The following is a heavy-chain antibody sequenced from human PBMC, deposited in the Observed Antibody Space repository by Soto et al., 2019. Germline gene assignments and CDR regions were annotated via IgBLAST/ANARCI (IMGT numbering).Heavy chain of an antibody. CDR1: GGTFSSYA. CDR2: IIPIFGTA. D-gene: IGHD3-22*01. V-gene: IGHV1-69*13. CDR3: AIVYYDSSGYYFKPYYYGMDV. Sequence: SVKVSCKASGGTFSSYAISWVRQAPGQGLEWMGGIIPIFGTANYAQKFQGRDTITADESTSTAYMELSSLRSEDTAVYYCAIVYYDSSGYYFKPYYYGMDVWGQGTTVTVSS. J-gene: IGHJ6*02.